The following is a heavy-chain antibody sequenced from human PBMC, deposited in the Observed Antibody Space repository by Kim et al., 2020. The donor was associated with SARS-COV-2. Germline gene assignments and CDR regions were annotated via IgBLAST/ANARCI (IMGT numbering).Heavy chain of an antibody. V-gene: IGHV1-18*01. CDR3: ATLGPTIAQYYYYGMDV. Sequence: ASVKVSCKASGYTFTSYGISWVRQAPGQGLEWMGWISAYNGNTNYAQKLQGRVTMTTDTSTSTAYMELRSLRSDDTAVYYCATLGPTIAQYYYYGMDVWGQGTTVTVSS. D-gene: IGHD1-1*01. CDR2: ISAYNGNT. J-gene: IGHJ6*02. CDR1: GYTFTSYG.